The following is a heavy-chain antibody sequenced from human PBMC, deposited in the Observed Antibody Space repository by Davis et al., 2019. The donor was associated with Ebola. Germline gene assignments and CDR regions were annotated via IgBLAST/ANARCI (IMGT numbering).Heavy chain of an antibody. CDR1: GFTFSKYL. V-gene: IGHV3-74*01. D-gene: IGHD1-26*01. CDR2: IDTYGRTI. CDR3: ARDLKWVVFDY. J-gene: IGHJ4*02. Sequence: GESLKISCEASGFTFSKYLMHWVRQAPGKGLEWVSRIDTYGRTISYADSVKGRFTISRDNAKNTLYLQMNSLRDDDTAVYYCARDLKWVVFDYWGQGALVTVSS.